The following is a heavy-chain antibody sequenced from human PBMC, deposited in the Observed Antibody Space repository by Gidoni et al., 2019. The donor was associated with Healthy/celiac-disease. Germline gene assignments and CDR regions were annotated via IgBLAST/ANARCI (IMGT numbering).Heavy chain of an antibody. CDR1: GGSISSSY. Sequence: QVQLQASGPGLVKPSATLSLTCPVSGGSISSSYWSWIRQPPGKGLEWIGYIYYSGSTNYNPSLKSRVTISVDTSKNQFSLKLSSVTAADTAVYYCARDGPGYGMDVWGQGTTVTVSS. CDR2: IYYSGST. CDR3: ARDGPGYGMDV. J-gene: IGHJ6*02. V-gene: IGHV4-59*01.